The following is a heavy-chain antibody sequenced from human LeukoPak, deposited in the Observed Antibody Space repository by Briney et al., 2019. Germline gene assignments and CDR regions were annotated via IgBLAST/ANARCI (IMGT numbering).Heavy chain of an antibody. CDR1: GGSIGSSSYY. CDR2: IFRTGST. V-gene: IGHV4-39*02. Sequence: SEALSLTCTVSGGSIGSSSYYWGWIRQPPGKGLEWIGSIFRTGSTYYTASLKSRVSISVDTSKNHFVLNLTSVTAADTAVYFCARRVGFYGSGSLNYFDPWGQGILVSVSS. D-gene: IGHD3-10*01. J-gene: IGHJ5*01. CDR3: ARRVGFYGSGSLNYFDP.